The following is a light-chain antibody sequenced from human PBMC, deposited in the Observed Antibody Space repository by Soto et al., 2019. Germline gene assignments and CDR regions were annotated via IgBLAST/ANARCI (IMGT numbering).Light chain of an antibody. J-gene: IGKJ2*01. V-gene: IGKV3-20*01. CDR2: GAS. Sequence: EIVLTQSPGTLSLSPGERATLSCRASQSVSSTYLARYQQRPGQAPRLLIYGASSRATGIPDRFSGRGSGTDFTLTISRLEPEDFAVYYCQQYGSSLYTFGQGTKLEIK. CDR1: QSVSSTY. CDR3: QQYGSSLYT.